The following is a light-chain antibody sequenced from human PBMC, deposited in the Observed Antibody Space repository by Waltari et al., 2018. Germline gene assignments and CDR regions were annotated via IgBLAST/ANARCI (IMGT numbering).Light chain of an antibody. J-gene: IGKJ2*01. V-gene: IGKV4-1*01. CDR2: WAS. CDR3: QQYYSTPPYT. Sequence: DIVMTQSPDSLAVSLGERATINCKSSQSGLYTSNKKTYLAWYQQKPGQPPKRLIYWASTRESGVPDRFSGSGSGTDFTLTISSLQAEDVAVYYCQQYYSTPPYTFGQGTKLEIK. CDR1: QSGLYTSNKKTY.